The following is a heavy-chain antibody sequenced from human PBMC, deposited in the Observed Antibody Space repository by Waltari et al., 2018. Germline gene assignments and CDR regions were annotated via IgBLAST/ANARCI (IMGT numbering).Heavy chain of an antibody. CDR2: IYYSGST. CDR3: ARGYGDYWYFDL. J-gene: IGHJ2*01. D-gene: IGHD4-17*01. CDR1: GGSISSSSYY. V-gene: IGHV4-39*07. Sequence: QLQLQESGPGLVKPSETLSLTCTVSGGSISSSSYYWGWIRQPPGKGLEWIGSIYYSGSTYYNPSLKSRVTISVDTSKNQFSLKLSSVTVADTAVYYCARGYGDYWYFDLWGRGTLVTVSS.